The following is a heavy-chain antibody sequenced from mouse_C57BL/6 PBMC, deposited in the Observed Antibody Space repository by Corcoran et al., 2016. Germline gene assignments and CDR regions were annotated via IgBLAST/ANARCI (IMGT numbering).Heavy chain of an antibody. CDR1: GYTFTDYY. CDR3: ARDSFYYGSSYLYYFDY. J-gene: IGHJ2*01. D-gene: IGHD1-1*01. V-gene: IGHV1-75*01. Sequence: QVQLQQSGPELVKPGASVKISCKASGYTFTDYYINWVKQRPGQGLEWIGWIFPGSGSTYYNEKFKGKATLTVDKSSSTAYMLLSSLTSEDSAVYFCARDSFYYGSSYLYYFDYWGQGTTLTVSS. CDR2: IFPGSGST.